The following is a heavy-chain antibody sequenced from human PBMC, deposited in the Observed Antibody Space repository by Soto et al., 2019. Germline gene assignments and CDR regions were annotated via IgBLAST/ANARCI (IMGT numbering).Heavy chain of an antibody. CDR2: INAGNGNT. J-gene: IGHJ2*01. Sequence: QVQLVQSGAEVKKPGASVKVSCKASGYTFTSYAMHWVRQAPGQRLEWMGWINAGNGNTKYSQNFQGRVTITRDTSASTAYMEMSSLRSEDTAVYYCARVGSLSWYFDLWGRGTLVTVSS. CDR1: GYTFTSYA. V-gene: IGHV1-3*01. CDR3: ARVGSLSWYFDL. D-gene: IGHD2-15*01.